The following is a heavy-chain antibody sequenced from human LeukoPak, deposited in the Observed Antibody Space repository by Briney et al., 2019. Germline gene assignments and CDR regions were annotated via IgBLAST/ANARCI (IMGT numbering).Heavy chain of an antibody. CDR2: IYYSGST. CDR3: ARDQGAVAGIDP. Sequence: SETLSLTCTVSGDSISSYYWSWIRQPPGKGLEWIGYIYYSGSTNYNPSLKSRVTISVDTSKNQFSLQLNSVTAADTAVYYCARDQGAVAGIDPWGQGTLVTVSS. J-gene: IGHJ5*02. CDR1: GDSISSYY. V-gene: IGHV4-59*12. D-gene: IGHD6-19*01.